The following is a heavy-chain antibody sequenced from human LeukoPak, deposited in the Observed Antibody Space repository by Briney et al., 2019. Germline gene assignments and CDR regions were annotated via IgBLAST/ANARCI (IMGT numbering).Heavy chain of an antibody. V-gene: IGHV4-59*01. CDR1: GGSISSYY. J-gene: IGHJ4*02. Sequence: SETLSLTCTASGGSISSYYWSWIRQPPGKGLEWIGYIYYSGSTNYNPSLKSRVTISVDTSKNQFSLKLSSVTAADTAVYYCARGPGGGSSWYGYFDYWGRGTLVTVSS. CDR2: IYYSGST. D-gene: IGHD6-13*01. CDR3: ARGPGGGSSWYGYFDY.